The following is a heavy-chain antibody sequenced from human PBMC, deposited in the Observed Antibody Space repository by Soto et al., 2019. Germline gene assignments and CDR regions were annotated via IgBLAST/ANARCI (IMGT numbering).Heavy chain of an antibody. CDR2: IVYSGST. V-gene: IGHV4-59*01. Sequence: PSETLSLTCTVACGSIINYYWSWIRQPPGKRLEWIGYIVYSGSTNYNPSLKSRVTISVDTSKNQFSLKLSSVTAADTAVYYCARDRCPVEYGVNTNWFDPWGQGTLVTVSS. CDR1: CGSIINYY. D-gene: IGHD3-3*01. J-gene: IGHJ5*02. CDR3: ARDRCPVEYGVNTNWFDP.